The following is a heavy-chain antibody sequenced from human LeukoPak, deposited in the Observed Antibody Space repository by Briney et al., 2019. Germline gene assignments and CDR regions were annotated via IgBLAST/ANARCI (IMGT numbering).Heavy chain of an antibody. D-gene: IGHD3-10*01. CDR2: INWNGGST. CDR3: ARDRLAYGSGSLYYYYYYYMDV. V-gene: IGHV3-20*04. CDR1: GFTFDDYG. J-gene: IGHJ6*03. Sequence: TGGSLRLSCAASGFTFDDYGMSWVRQAPGKGLEWVSGINWNGGSTGYADSVKGRFTISRDNAKNSLYLQMNSLRAEDTALYYCARDRLAYGSGSLYYYYYYYMDVWGKGTTVTVSS.